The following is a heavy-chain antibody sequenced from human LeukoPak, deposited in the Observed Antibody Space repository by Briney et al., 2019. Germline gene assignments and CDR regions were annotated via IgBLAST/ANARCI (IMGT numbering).Heavy chain of an antibody. CDR3: ARGAGYGSGSRDY. CDR1: GYSFTSYD. Sequence: GASVKVSCKASGYSFTSYDINWVRQAAGQGLEWMGWMNPNSGSTGYAQKFQGRVTMTRNVSINTAYMELSSLDSEDTAIYYCARGAGYGSGSRDYWGQGTLVAVSS. J-gene: IGHJ4*02. CDR2: MNPNSGST. V-gene: IGHV1-8*01. D-gene: IGHD3-10*01.